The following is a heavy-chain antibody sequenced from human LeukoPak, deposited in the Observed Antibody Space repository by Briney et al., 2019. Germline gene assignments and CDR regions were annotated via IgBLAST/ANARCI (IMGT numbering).Heavy chain of an antibody. D-gene: IGHD3-10*01. J-gene: IGHJ4*01. CDR1: GFTFSSYA. V-gene: IGHV3-48*01. Sequence: GGSLRLSCAASGFTFSSYAMNWVRQAPGKGLEWLSYISSDSSTIYSADSVKGRFTISRVNAKNSLYLQMHSLRAEDTAVYYCARDYGGIDYWGQGTLVTVSS. CDR3: ARDYGGIDY. CDR2: ISSDSSTI.